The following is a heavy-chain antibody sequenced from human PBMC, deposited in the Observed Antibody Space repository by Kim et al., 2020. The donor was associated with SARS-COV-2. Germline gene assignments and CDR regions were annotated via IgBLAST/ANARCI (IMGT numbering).Heavy chain of an antibody. V-gene: IGHV1-24*01. J-gene: IGHJ4*02. CDR1: GYTLTELS. CDR3: ATVMITFGGVIGSLFDY. Sequence: ASVKVSCKVSGYTLTELSMHWVRQAPGKGLEWMGGFDPEDGETIYAQKFQGRVTMTEDTSTDTAYMELSSLRSEDTAVYYCATVMITFGGVIGSLFDYWGQGTLVTVSS. D-gene: IGHD3-16*02. CDR2: FDPEDGET.